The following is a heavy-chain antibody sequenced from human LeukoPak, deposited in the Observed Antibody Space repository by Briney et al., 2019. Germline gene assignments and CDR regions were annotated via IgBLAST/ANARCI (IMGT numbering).Heavy chain of an antibody. Sequence: PGGSLRLSCAASGFTFSSYWMSWVRQAPGKGLQGVANIKEDGSENYYVDSVKGRFTISRDNAKNSLYLQMNSLRAEDTAVYYCAAESSSSWEGHWGQGTLVTVSS. CDR3: AAESSSSWEGH. J-gene: IGHJ4*02. V-gene: IGHV3-7*01. D-gene: IGHD6-6*01. CDR2: IKEDGSEN. CDR1: GFTFSSYW.